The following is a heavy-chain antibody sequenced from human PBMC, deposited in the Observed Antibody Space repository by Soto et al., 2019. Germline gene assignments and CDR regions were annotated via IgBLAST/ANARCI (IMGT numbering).Heavy chain of an antibody. CDR2: FSYSGST. CDR3: ARSAWYTGGLSWFDS. Sequence: GKGLEWIGYFSYSGSTNYNPSLKSRVTMSGDTSKNLFSLKLNSVTAADTAVYYCARSAWYTGGLSWFDSWGQGTLVTVSS. J-gene: IGHJ5*01. D-gene: IGHD2-8*02. V-gene: IGHV4-59*01.